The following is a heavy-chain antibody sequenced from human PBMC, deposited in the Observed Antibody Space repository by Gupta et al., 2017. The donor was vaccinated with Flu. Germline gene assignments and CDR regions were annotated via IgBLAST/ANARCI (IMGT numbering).Heavy chain of an antibody. J-gene: IGHJ4*02. CDR3: ARVKKGGIQRGRKYYFDY. CDR1: GGSFSGYY. Sequence: QVQLQQWGAGLLKPSETLSLTCAVYGGSFSGYYWSWIRQPPGKGLEWIGEINHSGSTNYNPSLKSRGTISVDTSKNQFARKLSSVTAAETAVXDXARVKKGGIQRGRKYYFDYGGQGTLVTVSS. D-gene: IGHD5-18*01. CDR2: INHSGST. V-gene: IGHV4-34*01.